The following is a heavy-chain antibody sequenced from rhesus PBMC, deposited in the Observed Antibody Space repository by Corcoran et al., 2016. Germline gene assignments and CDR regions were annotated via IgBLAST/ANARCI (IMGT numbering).Heavy chain of an antibody. Sequence: EVQLVESGGGLAKPGGSLRLSCAASGFTFSSYWMNLVRQTPGKGLEWISAINSGGGSTYDPHSVKGRFTISRDNSKNTLSLQRNSLRAEDTAVYYCAKVSGCTGSGCLWAFDYWGQGVLVTVSS. CDR3: AKVSGCTGSGCLWAFDY. CDR1: GFTFSSYW. J-gene: IGHJ4*01. CDR2: INSGGGST. V-gene: IGHV3S42*01. D-gene: IGHD2-21*01.